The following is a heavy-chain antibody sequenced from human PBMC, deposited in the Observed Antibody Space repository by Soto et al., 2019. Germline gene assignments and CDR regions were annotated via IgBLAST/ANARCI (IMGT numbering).Heavy chain of an antibody. CDR1: GGTFSSYA. CDR2: IIPIFGTA. D-gene: IGHD4-4*01. J-gene: IGHJ6*02. Sequence: QVQLVQSGAEVKKPGSSVKVSCKASGGTFSSYAISWVRQAPGQGLEWMGGIIPIFGTANYAQKFQGRVTITADESTSTAYMELSRLRSEDTAVYYCATRNSNYEAYYYYYGMDVWGQGTTVTVSS. V-gene: IGHV1-69*01. CDR3: ATRNSNYEAYYYYYGMDV.